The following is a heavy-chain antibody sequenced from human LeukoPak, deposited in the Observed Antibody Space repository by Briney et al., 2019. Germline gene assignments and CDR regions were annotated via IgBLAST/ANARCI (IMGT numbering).Heavy chain of an antibody. J-gene: IGHJ6*02. CDR2: INPSGGST. CDR3: ARAPLYTIFGVVMDYYYYYGMDV. Sequence: ASVKVSCKASGYTFTSYYMHWVRQAPGPGLEWMGIINPSGGSTSYAQKFQGRVTMTRDTSTSTVYMELSSLRSEDTAVYYCARAPLYTIFGVVMDYYYYYGMDVWGQGTTVTVSS. V-gene: IGHV1-46*01. CDR1: GYTFTSYY. D-gene: IGHD3-3*01.